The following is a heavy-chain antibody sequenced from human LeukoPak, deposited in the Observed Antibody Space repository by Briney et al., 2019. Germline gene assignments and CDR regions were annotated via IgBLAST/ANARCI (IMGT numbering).Heavy chain of an antibody. V-gene: IGHV3-30-3*01. D-gene: IGHD3-10*01. CDR2: VSYGGSNK. CDR3: ARDKSGPGFHFDY. CDR1: GLTLEIYP. Sequence: GGSLRLSCGASGLTLEIYPVHWVRQAPGKGLEWVALVSYGGSNKYYIDSVKGRFTISRDNSKNTLYLQMNSLRPEDTAVYYLARDKSGPGFHFDYWGQGTLVTVSS. J-gene: IGHJ4*02.